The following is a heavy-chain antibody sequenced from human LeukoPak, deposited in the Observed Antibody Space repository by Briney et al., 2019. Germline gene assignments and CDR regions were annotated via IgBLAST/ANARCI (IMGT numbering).Heavy chain of an antibody. Sequence: GGSLRLSCSASGFAFSNYGMNWVRQAPGKGLEWVSYINSRSTTIYYADSVKGRFTISRDNGKNSLHLQMNSLRAEDTAVYHCAKDRARGGATDFDYWGQGTLVTVSS. CDR3: AKDRARGGATDFDY. J-gene: IGHJ4*02. V-gene: IGHV3-48*01. CDR1: GFAFSNYG. CDR2: INSRSTTI. D-gene: IGHD1-26*01.